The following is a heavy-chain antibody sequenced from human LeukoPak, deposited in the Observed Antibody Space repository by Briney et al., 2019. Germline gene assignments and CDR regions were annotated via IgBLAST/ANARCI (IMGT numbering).Heavy chain of an antibody. V-gene: IGHV1-2*06. CDR1: GYTFTGYY. CDR2: INPNSGGT. J-gene: IGHJ4*02. CDR3: ARLGGTGFSFVDY. Sequence: ASVKVSCKASGYTFTGYYMHWVRQAPGQGLEWMGRINPNSGGTNYAQKFQGRVTMTRDTSISTAYMELSRLRSDDTAVYYCARLGGTGFSFVDYWGQGTLVTVSS. D-gene: IGHD6-19*01.